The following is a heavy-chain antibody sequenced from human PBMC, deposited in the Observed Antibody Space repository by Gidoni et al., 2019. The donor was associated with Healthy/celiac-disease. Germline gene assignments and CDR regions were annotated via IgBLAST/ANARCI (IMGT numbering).Heavy chain of an antibody. CDR3: ASPGSYYDYYYYGMDV. Sequence: EVQMVESGGGLVQPGGSLRLSCAASGFTVSSNYMSWVRQAPGKGLEWVSVIYSGGSTYDADSVKGRFTISRDNSKITLYLQMNSLRAEDTAVYYCASPGSYYDYYYYGMDVWGQGTTVTVSS. V-gene: IGHV3-66*01. D-gene: IGHD1-26*01. CDR1: GFTVSSNY. CDR2: IYSGGST. J-gene: IGHJ6*02.